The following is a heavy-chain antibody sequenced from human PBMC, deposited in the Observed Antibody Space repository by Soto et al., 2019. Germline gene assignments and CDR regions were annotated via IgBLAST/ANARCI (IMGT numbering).Heavy chain of an antibody. CDR2: ISYDGNNR. CDR3: TFGDNSFDY. CDR1: GFTFSDYG. Sequence: QVQLVESGGGVVQPGRSLRVSCAASGFTFSDYGIYWVRQAPGKGLEWVALISYDGNNREYGDSVKGRFTISRDNSKHTLYLQMSSLRVEDTAVYYCTFGDNSFDYWGQGTLVTVSS. V-gene: IGHV3-30*03. D-gene: IGHD1-20*01. J-gene: IGHJ4*02.